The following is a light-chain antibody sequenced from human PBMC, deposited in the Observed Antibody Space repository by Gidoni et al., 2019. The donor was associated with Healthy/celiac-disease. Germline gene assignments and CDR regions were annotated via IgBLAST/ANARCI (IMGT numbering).Light chain of an antibody. Sequence: DIQMTQSPSSLSASVGDRVTITCQASQDISNYLNWYQQKPGKAPKLLIYDASNLETGVPSRFSGSGSGTDFTFTISSQQPEDIATYYCQQYDNLPITFXQXTRLEIK. V-gene: IGKV1-33*01. J-gene: IGKJ5*01. CDR2: DAS. CDR1: QDISNY. CDR3: QQYDNLPIT.